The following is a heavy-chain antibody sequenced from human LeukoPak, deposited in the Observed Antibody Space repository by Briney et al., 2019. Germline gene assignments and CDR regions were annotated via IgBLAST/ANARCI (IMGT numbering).Heavy chain of an antibody. D-gene: IGHD6-13*01. V-gene: IGHV3-30*18. Sequence: PGRSLRLSCAASGFTFSYYGMHWVRQAPGKGLEWVALISYDGSNKYYADSVKGRFTISRDDSKNTLYLQMNSLRTEDTAVYYCAKSSGGAGIRPFDYWGQGTLVAVSS. J-gene: IGHJ4*02. CDR3: AKSSGGAGIRPFDY. CDR2: ISYDGSNK. CDR1: GFTFSYYG.